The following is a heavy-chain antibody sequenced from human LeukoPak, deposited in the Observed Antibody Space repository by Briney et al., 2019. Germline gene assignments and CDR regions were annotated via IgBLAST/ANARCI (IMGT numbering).Heavy chain of an antibody. D-gene: IGHD6-13*01. J-gene: IGHJ6*02. Sequence: GGSLRLSCAASGFTVSSNYMSWVRQAPGKGLEWVSVIYSGGSTYYADSVKGRFTISRDNSKNTLYLQMNSLRAEDTAVYYCARDQEMAAGTFYYYYYGMDVWGQGTTVTVSS. CDR2: IYSGGST. V-gene: IGHV3-66*01. CDR3: ARDQEMAAGTFYYYYYGMDV. CDR1: GFTVSSNY.